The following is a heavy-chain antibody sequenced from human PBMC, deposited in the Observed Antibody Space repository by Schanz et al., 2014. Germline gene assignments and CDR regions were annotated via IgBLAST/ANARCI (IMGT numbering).Heavy chain of an antibody. Sequence: QVQLVQSGAEVKKPGSSVKVSCKASGGTFSSYSISWVRQAPGQGLEWMGRIIPILGIANYAQKFQGRVTNTADKSTSTAYMDLSSLRPEDTAVYYCARAPTAYCSDTSCLGTPFDSWGQGTLVTVSS. CDR2: IIPILGIA. J-gene: IGHJ4*02. D-gene: IGHD2-2*01. V-gene: IGHV1-69*02. CDR1: GGTFSSYS. CDR3: ARAPTAYCSDTSCLGTPFDS.